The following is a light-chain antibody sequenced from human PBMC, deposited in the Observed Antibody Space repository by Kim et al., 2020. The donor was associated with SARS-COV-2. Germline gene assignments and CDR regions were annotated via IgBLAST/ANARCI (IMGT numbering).Light chain of an antibody. CDR1: TGAVTSGHF. CDR3: VLYYGGTQYV. Sequence: GGTVTLTCASSTGAVTSGHFPNWFQQKPGQAPRPLIHSTSNKHSWTPARFSGSLVGGRAALTLTGVQPEDEAEYFCVLYYGGTQYVFGTGTKVTVL. CDR2: STS. J-gene: IGLJ1*01. V-gene: IGLV7-43*01.